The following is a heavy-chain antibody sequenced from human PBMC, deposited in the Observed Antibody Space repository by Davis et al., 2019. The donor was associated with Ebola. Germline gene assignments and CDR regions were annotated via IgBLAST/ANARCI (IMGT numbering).Heavy chain of an antibody. V-gene: IGHV4-4*02. J-gene: IGHJ6*03. CDR2: INHSGST. CDR3: ARSEDSSSWYRYYYMNV. D-gene: IGHD6-13*01. Sequence: PSETLSLTCAVSGGSISSSNWWSWVRQPPGKGLEWIGEINHSGSTNSNTSLKSRVTISVDTSKNQFSLKLSSVTAADTAVYYCARSEDSSSWYRYYYMNVWGKGTTVTVS. CDR1: GGSISSSNW.